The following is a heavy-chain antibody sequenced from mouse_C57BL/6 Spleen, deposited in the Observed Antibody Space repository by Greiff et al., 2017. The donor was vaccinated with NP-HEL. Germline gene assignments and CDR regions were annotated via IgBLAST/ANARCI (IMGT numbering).Heavy chain of an antibody. J-gene: IGHJ4*01. V-gene: IGHV1-55*01. CDR3: ASYYDYDGYAMDY. CDR1: GYTFTSYW. CDR2: ISPGSGST. Sequence: VQLQQSGAELVKPGASVKMSCKASGYTFTSYWITWVKQRPGQGLEWIGDISPGSGSTNYNEKFKSKATLTVDTSSSTAYMQLSSLTSEDSAVYYCASYYDYDGYAMDYWGQGTSVTVSS. D-gene: IGHD2-4*01.